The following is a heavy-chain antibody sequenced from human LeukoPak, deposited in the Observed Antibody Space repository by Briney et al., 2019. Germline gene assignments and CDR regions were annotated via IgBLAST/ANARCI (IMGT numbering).Heavy chain of an antibody. D-gene: IGHD3-22*01. V-gene: IGHV1-69*04. CDR1: GGTFSSYA. J-gene: IGHJ4*02. CDR3: ARAQNYYDSNAYIATFDY. Sequence: SVKVSCKASGGTFSSYAISWVRQAPGQGLEWMGRIIPILGIADYAQKFQGRVTITADTSTSTAYMGLSSLRSEDTAVYYCARAQNYYDSNAYIATFDYWGQGTLVTVSS. CDR2: IIPILGIA.